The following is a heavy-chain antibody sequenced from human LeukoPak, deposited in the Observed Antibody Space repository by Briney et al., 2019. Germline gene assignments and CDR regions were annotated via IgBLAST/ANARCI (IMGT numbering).Heavy chain of an antibody. Sequence: GGSLRLSCAASGFTFSSYAMHWVRQAPGKGLEWVAVISYDGSNKYYADSVKGRFTISRDNSKSTLYLQMNSLRAEDTAVYYCARGRPYWGQGTLVTVSS. CDR2: ISYDGSNK. J-gene: IGHJ4*02. V-gene: IGHV3-30-3*01. CDR3: ARGRPY. CDR1: GFTFSSYA.